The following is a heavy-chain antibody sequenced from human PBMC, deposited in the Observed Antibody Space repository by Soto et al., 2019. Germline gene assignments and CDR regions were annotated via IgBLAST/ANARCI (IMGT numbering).Heavy chain of an antibody. CDR3: VKSRGGNNFDFFD. V-gene: IGHV3-64D*06. J-gene: IGHJ4*02. CDR2: VRGNGDPP. CDR1: GFTFSSYA. D-gene: IGHD5-12*01. Sequence: GGSLRLSCSASGFTFSSYAMHWVRQAPGKGLEYVSGVRGNGDPPFYADSVKGRFTTSRDNSKNTLYLQMSSLSADDTAVYYCVKSRGGNNFDFFDWGQGALVTVSS.